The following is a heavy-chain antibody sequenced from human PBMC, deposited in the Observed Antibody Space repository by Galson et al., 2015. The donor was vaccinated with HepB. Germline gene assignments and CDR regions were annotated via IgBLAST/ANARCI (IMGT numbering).Heavy chain of an antibody. CDR1: GFTFSSYA. Sequence: SLRLSCAASGFTFSSYAMHWVRQAPGKGLEWVAVISYDGSNKYYADSVKGRFTISRDNSKNTLYLQMNSLRAEDTAVYYCARGHRAGVAAAGYWGQGTLVTVSS. V-gene: IGHV3-30*04. CDR3: ARGHRAGVAAAGY. D-gene: IGHD6-13*01. J-gene: IGHJ4*02. CDR2: ISYDGSNK.